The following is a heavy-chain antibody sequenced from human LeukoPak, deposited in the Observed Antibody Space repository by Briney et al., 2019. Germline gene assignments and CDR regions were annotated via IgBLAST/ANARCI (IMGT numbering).Heavy chain of an antibody. Sequence: SVKVSCKASGGTFSSHAISWVRQAPGQGLEWMGVINPIFHTPTYAKKFQGRLTITKNESMSTASMDLSSLISDDTAVYYCARGRTTGEFDYWGQGTLVTVSS. CDR1: GGTFSSHA. CDR3: ARGRTTGEFDY. J-gene: IGHJ4*02. V-gene: IGHV1-69*05. CDR2: INPIFHTP. D-gene: IGHD4-11*01.